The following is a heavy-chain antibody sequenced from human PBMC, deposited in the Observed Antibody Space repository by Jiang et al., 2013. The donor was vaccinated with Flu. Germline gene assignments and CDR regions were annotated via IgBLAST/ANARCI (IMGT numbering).Heavy chain of an antibody. Sequence: GAEVKKPGSSVKVSCKASGGTFSSYTISWVRQAPGQRLEWMGWINAGNGNTKYSQKFQGRVTITRDTSASTAYMELSSLRSEDTAVYYCARGSSWIFDYWGQGTLVTVSS. CDR1: GGTFSSYT. D-gene: IGHD6-13*01. V-gene: IGHV1-3*01. CDR3: ARGSSWIFDY. CDR2: INAGNGNT. J-gene: IGHJ4*02.